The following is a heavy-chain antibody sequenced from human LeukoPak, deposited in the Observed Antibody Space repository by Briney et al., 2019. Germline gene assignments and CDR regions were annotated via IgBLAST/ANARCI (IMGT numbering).Heavy chain of an antibody. CDR3: ARANSRPSGGFDY. CDR2: ISYDGSNK. Sequence: PGRSLRLSCAASGFTFSSYAMHWVRQAPGKGLEWVAVISYDGSNKYYADSVKGRFTISRDNSKNTLYLQMNSLRAEDTAVYYCARANSRPSGGFDYWGQGILVTVSS. D-gene: IGHD6-13*01. J-gene: IGHJ4*02. CDR1: GFTFSSYA. V-gene: IGHV3-30-3*01.